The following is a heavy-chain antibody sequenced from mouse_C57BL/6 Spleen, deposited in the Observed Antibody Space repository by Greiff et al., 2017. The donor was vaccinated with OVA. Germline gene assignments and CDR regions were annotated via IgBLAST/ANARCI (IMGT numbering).Heavy chain of an antibody. D-gene: IGHD1-1*01. Sequence: EVQLVESGGGLVKPGGSLKLSCAASGFTFSSYAMSWVRQTPEKRLEWVATISDAGSYPYSPDNVKGRFTISRDNAKNNLYMQLSHLKAEDTARYYCARADYYGSSYPFCAMDYWGQGTSVTVSS. CDR2: ISDAGSYP. CDR3: ARADYYGSSYPFCAMDY. V-gene: IGHV5-4*01. J-gene: IGHJ4*01. CDR1: GFTFSSYA.